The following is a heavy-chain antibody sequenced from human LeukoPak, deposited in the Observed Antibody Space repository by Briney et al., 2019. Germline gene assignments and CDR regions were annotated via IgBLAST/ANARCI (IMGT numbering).Heavy chain of an antibody. V-gene: IGHV3-64*01. D-gene: IGHD2-2*01. CDR2: ISSNGGST. J-gene: IGHJ4*02. Sequence: TGGSLRLSCAASGFTFSSYAMHWVRQAPGKGLEYGSAISSNGGSTYYANSVKGRFTISRDNSKNTLYLQMGSLRAEDMAVYYCARARGYCSSTSCLPFFDYWGQGTLVTVSS. CDR1: GFTFSSYA. CDR3: ARARGYCSSTSCLPFFDY.